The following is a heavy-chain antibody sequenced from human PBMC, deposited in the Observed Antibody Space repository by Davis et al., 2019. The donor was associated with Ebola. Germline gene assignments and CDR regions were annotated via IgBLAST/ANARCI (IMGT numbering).Heavy chain of an antibody. D-gene: IGHD3-10*01. Sequence: GESLKISCVASGFTFSSYGMSWVRQAPGRGLKWVSSISASGGATFYADSVKGRIVMSRDNSNDTLYLRMNNLRAEDTAIYYCAKDLTPYYGSGDFFDYWGQGILVTVSS. CDR1: GFTFSSYG. CDR2: ISASGGAT. V-gene: IGHV3-23*01. CDR3: AKDLTPYYGSGDFFDY. J-gene: IGHJ4*02.